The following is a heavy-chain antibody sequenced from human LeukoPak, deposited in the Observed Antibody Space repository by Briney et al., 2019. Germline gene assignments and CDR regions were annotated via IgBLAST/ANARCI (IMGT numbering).Heavy chain of an antibody. Sequence: GGSLRLSCVASGFTFSSYGMHWVRQTPGKGLEGVAVISYSGSNKYYADLVKGRFTISRDNSNNTLYLQKNSLRAEDTAVYYCARLSRSYYDLFTGGSRSPDYWGQGTLVTVSS. J-gene: IGHJ4*02. CDR1: GFTFSSYG. V-gene: IGHV3-30*03. D-gene: IGHD1-26*01. CDR3: ARLSRSYYDLFTGGSRSPDY. CDR2: ISYSGSNK.